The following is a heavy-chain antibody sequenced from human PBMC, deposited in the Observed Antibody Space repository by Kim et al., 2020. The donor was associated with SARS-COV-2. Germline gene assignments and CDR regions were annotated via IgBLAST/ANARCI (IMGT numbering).Heavy chain of an antibody. CDR1: GFTFSSYS. D-gene: IGHD2-21*01. CDR2: ISSSGTTI. CDR3: ARDYSAVAY. J-gene: IGHJ4*02. V-gene: IGHV3-48*02. Sequence: GGSLRLSCAASGFTFSSYSMIWVRQPPGKGLEWVSYISSSGTTIYYADSVKGRFTISRDNAKNSLFLQMNSLRDEDTAVYYCARDYSAVAYWGQGTLVTVSS.